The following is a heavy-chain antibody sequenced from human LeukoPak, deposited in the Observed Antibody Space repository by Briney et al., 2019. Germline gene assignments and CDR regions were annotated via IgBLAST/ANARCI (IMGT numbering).Heavy chain of an antibody. CDR2: IITNFGTT. J-gene: IGHJ4*02. D-gene: IGHD3-3*01. V-gene: IGHV1-69*13. Sequence: ASVKVSCKASGGTFSNYANNWMRQAPGQGLEWLGGIITNFGTTNYAQKYQGRVTITADESTSTVYMELSSLRSEDTAVYYCARPRTYYDFWRGYPPFDYWGQGTLVTVSS. CDR3: ARPRTYYDFWRGYPPFDY. CDR1: GGTFSNYA.